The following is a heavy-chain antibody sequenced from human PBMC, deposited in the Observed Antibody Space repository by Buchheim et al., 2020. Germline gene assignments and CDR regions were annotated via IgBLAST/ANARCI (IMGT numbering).Heavy chain of an antibody. Sequence: QVQLQESGPGLVKPSETLSLTCTVSGGSISSYYWSWIRQPPGKGLEWIGYIYYSGSTNYNPSLKSRVTISVDTSKNQFSLKLSSVTAADTAVYYCARSTSSSSWPYDYYYYGMDVWGQGTT. CDR3: ARSTSSSSWPYDYYYYGMDV. V-gene: IGHV4-59*01. J-gene: IGHJ6*02. CDR2: IYYSGST. D-gene: IGHD6-13*01. CDR1: GGSISSYY.